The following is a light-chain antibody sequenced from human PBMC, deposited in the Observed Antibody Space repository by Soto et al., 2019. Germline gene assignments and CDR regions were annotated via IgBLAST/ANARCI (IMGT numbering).Light chain of an antibody. CDR1: QSISNNY. J-gene: IGKJ4*01. CDR3: QHYGSSPLT. Sequence: EIVLTQSPGTLSLSPGERATLSCRASQSISNNYLAWYQQKPGQAPRLRIYDASSRATGIPDRFSGSGSGTAFTLTISRLEPEDFAMYYCQHYGSSPLTFGGGTKVEIK. V-gene: IGKV3-20*01. CDR2: DAS.